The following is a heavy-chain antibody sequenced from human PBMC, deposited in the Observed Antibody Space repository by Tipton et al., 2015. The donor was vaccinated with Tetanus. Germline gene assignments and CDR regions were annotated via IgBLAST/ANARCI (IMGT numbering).Heavy chain of an antibody. CDR2: VFYSGST. V-gene: IGHV4-59*01. J-gene: IGHJ3*02. Sequence: TLSLTCTLSGGSISSYYWSWVRQPPGKGLEWLGYVFYSGSTDLNPSLKSRVPISVDTSNNLFSLKLTSVTTADTAVYYCARSGGRRYAFDIWGQGTMVTVSS. CDR3: ARSGGRRYAFDI. CDR1: GGSISSYY. D-gene: IGHD3-16*01.